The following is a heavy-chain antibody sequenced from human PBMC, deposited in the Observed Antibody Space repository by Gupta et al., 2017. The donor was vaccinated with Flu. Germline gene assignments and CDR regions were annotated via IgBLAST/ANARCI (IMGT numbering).Heavy chain of an antibody. J-gene: IGHJ4*02. CDR1: GGTFSSYT. V-gene: IGHV1-69*02. Sequence: QVQLVQSGAEVKKPGSSVKVSCKASGGTFSSYTISWVRQAPGQGLEWMGRIIPILGIANYAQKFQGRVTITADKSTSTAYMELSSLRSEDTAVYYCARVIGGGYCSGGSCYSWGQGTLVTVSS. D-gene: IGHD2-15*01. CDR3: ARVIGGGYCSGGSCYS. CDR2: IIPILGIA.